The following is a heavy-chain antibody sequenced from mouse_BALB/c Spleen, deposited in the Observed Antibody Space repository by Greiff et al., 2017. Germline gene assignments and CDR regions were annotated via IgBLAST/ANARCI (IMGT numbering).Heavy chain of an antibody. CDR3: ARFDGYYDAMDY. J-gene: IGHJ4*01. D-gene: IGHD2-3*01. V-gene: IGHV1S135*01. CDR1: GYSFTSYY. Sequence: VQLQQSGPELMKPGASVKISCKASGYSFTSYYMHWVKQSHGKSLEWIGYIDPFNGGTSYNQKFKGKATLTVDTSSSTAYMQLSSLTSEDTAVYFCARFDGYYDAMDYWGQGTSVTVSS. CDR2: IDPFNGGT.